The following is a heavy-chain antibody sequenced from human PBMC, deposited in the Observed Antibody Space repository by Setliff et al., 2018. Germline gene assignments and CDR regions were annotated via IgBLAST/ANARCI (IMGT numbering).Heavy chain of an antibody. V-gene: IGHV4-34*09. CDR2: INHRGST. J-gene: IGHJ2*01. CDR3: ARDFISGQQWLIPRRYFDL. D-gene: IGHD6-19*01. CDR1: GGTFSDYY. Sequence: SETLSLTCAAYGGTFSDYYWTWICQPPGKGLEWVGEINHRGSTTYNPSLKSRVTISVDTSKNQFSLKLSSVTAADTAVYYCARDFISGQQWLIPRRYFDLWGRGTLVTVSS.